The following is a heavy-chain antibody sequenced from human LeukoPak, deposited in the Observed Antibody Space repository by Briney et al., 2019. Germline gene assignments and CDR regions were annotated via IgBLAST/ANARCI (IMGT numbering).Heavy chain of an antibody. CDR2: IKKEDGSEK. CDR1: GFTFTNYW. Sequence: GGSLRLSCVVSGFTFTNYWMSWVRQAPGKGLEWVAYIKKEDGSEKYYMDSVKGRFTISRDNAKNSLYPQMNSLRAEDTAVYYCARGHYGLDVWGQGTTVTVSS. CDR3: ARGHYGLDV. J-gene: IGHJ6*02. V-gene: IGHV3-7*01.